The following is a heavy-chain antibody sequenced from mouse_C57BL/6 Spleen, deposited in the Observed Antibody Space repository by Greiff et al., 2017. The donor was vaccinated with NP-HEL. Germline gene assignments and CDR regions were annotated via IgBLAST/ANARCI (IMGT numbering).Heavy chain of an antibody. V-gene: IGHV1-52*01. CDR1: GYTFTSYW. CDR3: ARRGRDYDSYAMDY. Sequence: QVQLQQPGAELVRPGSSVKLSCKASGYTFTSYWMHWVKQRPIQGLEWIGNIDPSDSETHYNQKFKDKATLTVDKSSSTAYMQRSSLTSEDSAVYYCARRGRDYDSYAMDYWGQGTSVTVSS. J-gene: IGHJ4*01. D-gene: IGHD2-4*01. CDR2: IDPSDSET.